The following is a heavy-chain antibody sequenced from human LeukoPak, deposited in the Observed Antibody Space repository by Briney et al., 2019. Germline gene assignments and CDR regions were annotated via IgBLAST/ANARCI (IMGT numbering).Heavy chain of an antibody. CDR2: ISYDGSNK. V-gene: IGHV3-30*18. J-gene: IGHJ4*02. Sequence: GRSLRLSCAASGFTFSSYGMHWARQAPGKGLEWVAVISYDGSNKYYADSVKGRFTISRDNSKNTLYLQMNSLRAEDTAVYYCAKDGQGLTYYFDYWGQGTLVTVSS. D-gene: IGHD1-14*01. CDR1: GFTFSSYG. CDR3: AKDGQGLTYYFDY.